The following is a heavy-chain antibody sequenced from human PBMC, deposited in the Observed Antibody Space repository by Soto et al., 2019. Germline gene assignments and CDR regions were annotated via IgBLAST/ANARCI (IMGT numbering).Heavy chain of an antibody. CDR3: ARISIYGDYVGIYYYGMDV. D-gene: IGHD4-17*01. CDR1: GFSLSNARMG. Sequence: SGPTLVNPTETLTLTCTVSGFSLSNARMGVSWIRQPPGKALEWLAHIFSNDEKSYSTSLKSRLTISKDTSKSQVVLTMTNMDPVDTATYYCARISIYGDYVGIYYYGMDVWGQGTTVTVS. J-gene: IGHJ6*02. CDR2: IFSNDEK. V-gene: IGHV2-26*01.